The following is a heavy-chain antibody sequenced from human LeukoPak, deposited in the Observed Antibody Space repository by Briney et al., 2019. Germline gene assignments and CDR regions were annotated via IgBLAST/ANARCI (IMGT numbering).Heavy chain of an antibody. CDR2: IRQDGGEK. V-gene: IGHV3-7*01. Sequence: GGSLRLTCAVSGLTFSSYWMHWVRQAPGKGLGWVASIRQDGGEKSYVDSVKGRFTIYNANSKNSLYLRMSNTIVYDRADYLVPREGTAPILYFDLWGQGTLVTVSS. CDR1: GLTFSSYW. J-gene: IGHJ4*02. CDR3: PREGTAPILYFDL. D-gene: IGHD1/OR15-1a*01.